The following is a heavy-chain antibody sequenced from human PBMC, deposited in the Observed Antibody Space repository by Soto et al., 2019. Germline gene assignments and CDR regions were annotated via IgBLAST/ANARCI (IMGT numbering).Heavy chain of an antibody. J-gene: IGHJ6*02. V-gene: IGHV5-51*01. Sequence: RGESLKISCEGSGDSVSSYWVAWVRHMPWKGRERVGIIYPPDSDTRYSPSFQGQVTISADKSISTAYLQWSSLKAADTAMYYCARFKSGSGSHLYYYYGMDVRGQGTTVTVPS. D-gene: IGHD3-10*01. CDR3: ARFKSGSGSHLYYYYGMDV. CDR1: GDSVSSYW. CDR2: IYPPDSDT.